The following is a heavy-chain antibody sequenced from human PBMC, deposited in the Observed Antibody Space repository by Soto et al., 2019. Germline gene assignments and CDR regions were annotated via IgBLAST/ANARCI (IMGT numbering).Heavy chain of an antibody. D-gene: IGHD1-1*01. J-gene: IGHJ6*02. CDR2: MSPNSGAT. V-gene: IGHV1-8*01. Sequence: QVQLVQSGAEVTKPGALVKVSCRASGYTFTTYDINWVRQATGQGLEWMGWMSPNSGATGYAQKFQGRVTMTRDTSISTAYMELSNLRSEDTAIYYCARGVDAGVDVWGQGTTVTVSS. CDR1: GYTFTTYD. CDR3: ARGVDAGVDV.